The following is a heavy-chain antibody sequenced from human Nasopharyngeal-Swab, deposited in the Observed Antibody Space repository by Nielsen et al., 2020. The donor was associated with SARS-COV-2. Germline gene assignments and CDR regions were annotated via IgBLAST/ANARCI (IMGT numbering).Heavy chain of an antibody. CDR1: GYSFTSYW. D-gene: IGHD3-10*01. J-gene: IGHJ6*02. CDR2: IGPSDSYT. CDR3: ARHERSYYGSGSYYNAYYYYYGMDV. Sequence: GESLKISCKGSGYSFTSYWISWVRQMPGKGLEWMGRIGPSDSYTNYSPSFQGHVTISADKSISTAYLQWSSLKASDTAMYYCARHERSYYGSGSYYNAYYYYYGMDVWGQGTTVTVSS. V-gene: IGHV5-10-1*01.